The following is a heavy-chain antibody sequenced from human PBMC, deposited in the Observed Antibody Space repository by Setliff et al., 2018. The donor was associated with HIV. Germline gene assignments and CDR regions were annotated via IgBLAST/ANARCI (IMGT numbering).Heavy chain of an antibody. CDR3: ARRGRTGNSYVLNWFDP. D-gene: IGHD5-18*01. CDR2: VYHTGST. CDR1: RDSINGHW. J-gene: IGHJ5*02. Sequence: SETLSLTCTVSRDSINGHWWSWIRQPPGKGLEWIGNVYHTGSTYYNPSLKSRVTISVDTSKNQFSLKLSSVIAADTAVYYCARRGRTGNSYVLNWFDPWGQGTLVTVSS. V-gene: IGHV4-38-2*02.